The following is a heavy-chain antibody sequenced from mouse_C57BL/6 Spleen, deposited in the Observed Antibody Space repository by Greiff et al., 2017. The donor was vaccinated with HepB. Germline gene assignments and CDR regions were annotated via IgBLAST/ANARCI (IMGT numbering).Heavy chain of an antibody. V-gene: IGHV5-4*03. Sequence: DVMLVESGGGLVKPGGSLKLSCAASGFTFSSYAMSWVRQTPEKRLEWVATISDGGSYTYYPDNVKGRFTISRDNAKNNLYLQMSHLKSEDTAMYYCARGGIYYDYVFDYWGQGTTLTVSS. CDR1: GFTFSSYA. CDR2: ISDGGSYT. CDR3: ARGGIYYDYVFDY. J-gene: IGHJ2*01. D-gene: IGHD2-4*01.